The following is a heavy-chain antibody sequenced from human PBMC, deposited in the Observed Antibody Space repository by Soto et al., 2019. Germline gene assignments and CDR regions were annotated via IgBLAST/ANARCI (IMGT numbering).Heavy chain of an antibody. CDR3: ARDLAWAFDS. V-gene: IGHV3-48*02. CDR1: GFTFSTFS. J-gene: IGHJ4*02. D-gene: IGHD1-26*01. Sequence: GGSLRLSCADSGFTFSTFSMNWVRQAPGKGQEWLSYIGGSGGSISYADSVKGRFTISRDNGKNTLYLQMSSLRDEDTAVYYCARDLAWAFDSWGQGALVTVS. CDR2: IGGSGGSI.